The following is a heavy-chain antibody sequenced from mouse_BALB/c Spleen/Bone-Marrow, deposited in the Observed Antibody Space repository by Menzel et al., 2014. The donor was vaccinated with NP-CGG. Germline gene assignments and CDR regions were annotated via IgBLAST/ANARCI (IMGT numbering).Heavy chain of an antibody. CDR3: ARHDYAY. CDR2: ISSGGSYI. D-gene: IGHD2-4*01. Sequence: EVKVEESGGGLVKPGGSLKLSCAASGFTFSSYAMSWVRQTPEKRLEWVATISSGGSYIYYPDSVKGRFTISRDNAKNTLYLQMSSLRSEDTAMYYCARHDYAYWGQGTLVTVSA. CDR1: GFTFSSYA. V-gene: IGHV5-9-3*01. J-gene: IGHJ3*01.